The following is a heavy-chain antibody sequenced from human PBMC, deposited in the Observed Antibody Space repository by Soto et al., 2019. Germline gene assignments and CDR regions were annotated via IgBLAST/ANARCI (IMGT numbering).Heavy chain of an antibody. Sequence: SQTLSLPCAISGDSVSSNSAAWNWIRQSPSRGLEWLGRTYYRSKWYSDYAVSVKSRITINPDTSKNQFSLQLNSVTPEDTAVYYCALSTTNSIYFDYWGQGTLVTVSS. CDR3: ALSTTNSIYFDY. D-gene: IGHD1-1*01. J-gene: IGHJ4*02. V-gene: IGHV6-1*01. CDR1: GDSVSSNSAA. CDR2: TYYRSKWYS.